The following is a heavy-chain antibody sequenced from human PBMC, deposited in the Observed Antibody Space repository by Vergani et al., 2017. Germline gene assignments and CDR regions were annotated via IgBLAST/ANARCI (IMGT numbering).Heavy chain of an antibody. D-gene: IGHD2-2*01. CDR2: IKSDGSIT. CDR1: GISFNSYW. Sequence: DVHLAESGGGFFQPGGFPRLSCSASGISFNSYWMDWVRQVPGKGLLWVSRIKSDGSITAYAHSVKGRFTISRDNAQNKMYLQMNSLRVEDTGVYYCASSKDPGTIDYWGQGTLVTVSS. J-gene: IGHJ4*02. CDR3: ASSKDPGTIDY. V-gene: IGHV3-74*03.